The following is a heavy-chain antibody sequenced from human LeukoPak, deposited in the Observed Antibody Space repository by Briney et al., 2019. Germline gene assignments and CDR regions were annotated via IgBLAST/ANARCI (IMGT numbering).Heavy chain of an antibody. V-gene: IGHV3-9*01. CDR3: AKGLDYDSSGPFDY. D-gene: IGHD3-22*01. CDR2: ISWNSGSI. Sequence: GRSLRLSCAASGFPFDEHAMHWVRQAPGKGLEWVSGISWNSGSIGYADSVKGRFTISRDNAKNSLYLQMNSLRAEDTALYYCAKGLDYDSSGPFDYWGQGTLVTVSS. J-gene: IGHJ4*02. CDR1: GFPFDEHA.